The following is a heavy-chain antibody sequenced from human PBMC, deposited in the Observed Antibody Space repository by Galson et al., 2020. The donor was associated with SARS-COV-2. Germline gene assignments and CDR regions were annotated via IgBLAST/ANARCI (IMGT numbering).Heavy chain of an antibody. CDR1: GYTFTDSY. CDR3: ARVRDLGRLQFKF. Sequence: GESLKISCKASGYTFTDSYLHWVRQAPGQGLEWMGWIYPKSGGTDYAQKFRGRVTMTRDTSIGTAYMELSSLTSDDTAVYYCARVRDLGRLQFKFWGQGVQVTVSS. V-gene: IGHV1-2*02. J-gene: IGHJ4*02. CDR2: IYPKSGGT. D-gene: IGHD4-4*01.